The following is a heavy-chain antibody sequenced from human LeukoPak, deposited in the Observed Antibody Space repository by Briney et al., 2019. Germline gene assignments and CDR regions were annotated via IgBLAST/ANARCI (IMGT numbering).Heavy chain of an antibody. CDR2: ISACNGNT. D-gene: IGHD3-22*01. Sequence: ASVKVSCKASGYTFTSYGISWVRQAPGQGLEWMGWISACNGNTNYAQKLQGRVTMTTDTSTSTAYMELRSLRSDDTAVYYCARVGTTYYYDSSTPPFDYWGQGTLVTVSS. CDR3: ARVGTTYYYDSSTPPFDY. J-gene: IGHJ4*02. CDR1: GYTFTSYG. V-gene: IGHV1-18*01.